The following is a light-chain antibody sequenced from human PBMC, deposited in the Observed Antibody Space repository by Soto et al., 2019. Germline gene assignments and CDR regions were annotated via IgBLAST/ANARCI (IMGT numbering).Light chain of an antibody. CDR1: SSDVGSYNL. CDR2: EVS. CDR3: CSYAGSNNYV. V-gene: IGLV2-23*02. J-gene: IGLJ1*01. Sequence: QSALTQPASVSGSPGQSITISSTGSSSDVGSYNLVSWYQQHPGKAPKLMIYEVSKRSSGVSNRFSGSKSGNTASLTISGLQAEDEADYYCCSYAGSNNYVFGTGTKVTVL.